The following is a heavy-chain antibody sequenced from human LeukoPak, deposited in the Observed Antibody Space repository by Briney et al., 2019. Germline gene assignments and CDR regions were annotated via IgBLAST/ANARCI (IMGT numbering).Heavy chain of an antibody. CDR2: IYTSGST. D-gene: IGHD3-10*01. V-gene: IGHV4-61*02. J-gene: IGHJ6*03. Sequence: PSQTLSLTCTVSGGSISSGSYYWSWIRQPAGKGLEWIGRIYTSGSTNYNPSLKSRVTISVDTSKNQFSLKLSSVTAADTAVYYCAGVRGSVGDYYMDVWGKGTTVTVSS. CDR3: AGVRGSVGDYYMDV. CDR1: GGSISSGSYY.